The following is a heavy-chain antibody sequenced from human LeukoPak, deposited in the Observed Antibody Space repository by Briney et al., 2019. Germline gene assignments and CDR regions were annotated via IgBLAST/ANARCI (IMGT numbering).Heavy chain of an antibody. CDR3: AKDRDIDS. CDR2: ISGSGGST. Sequence: GGSLRLSCAASGFTFSSYSMNWVRQAPGKGLEWVSAISGSGGSTYYADSMKGRFTISRDNSKNTLYLKINSLRPEDTAIYYCAKDRDIDSWGQGTEVTVSA. J-gene: IGHJ4*02. CDR1: GFTFSSYS. V-gene: IGHV3-23*01.